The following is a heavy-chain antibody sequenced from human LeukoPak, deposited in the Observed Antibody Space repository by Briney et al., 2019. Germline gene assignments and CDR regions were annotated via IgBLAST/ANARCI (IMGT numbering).Heavy chain of an antibody. V-gene: IGHV3-74*01. J-gene: IGHJ4*02. CDR2: INSDGSST. CDR1: GFTFSTYW. CDR3: AKDDGWVQYAN. D-gene: IGHD5-24*01. Sequence: QSGGSLRLSCAASGFTFSTYWMHWVRQAPGKGLVWVSRINSDGSSTTYADSVKGRFTISRDNSKNTLYLQMNGLRAEDTAVYYCAKDDGWVQYANWGQGTLVTVSS.